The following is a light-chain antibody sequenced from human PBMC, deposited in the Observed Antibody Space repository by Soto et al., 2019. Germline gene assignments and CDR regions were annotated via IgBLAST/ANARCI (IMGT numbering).Light chain of an antibody. CDR2: DVN. CDR3: CSYTSSSTRI. Sequence: QSALTQPASVSGSPGQSITISCTGTSSDVGHYNYVSWYQQYPGKAPKLMIYDVNTRPSGVSNRFSGSKSGNTASLTISGLQAEDEADYYCCSYTSSSTRIFSGGTKLTVL. J-gene: IGLJ2*01. V-gene: IGLV2-14*01. CDR1: SSDVGHYNY.